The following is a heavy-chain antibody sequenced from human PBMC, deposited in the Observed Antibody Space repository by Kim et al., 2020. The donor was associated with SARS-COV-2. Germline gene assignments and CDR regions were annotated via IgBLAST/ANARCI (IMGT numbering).Heavy chain of an antibody. CDR2: IIPIFGTA. CDR1: GGTFSSYA. V-gene: IGHV1-69*13. Sequence: SVKVSCKASGGTFSSYAISWVRQAPGQGLEWMGGIIPIFGTANYAQKFQGRVTITADESTSTAYMELSSLRSEDTAVYYCARGMTTVVGRGAFDIWGQGTMVTVSS. CDR3: ARGMTTVVGRGAFDI. D-gene: IGHD4-17*01. J-gene: IGHJ3*02.